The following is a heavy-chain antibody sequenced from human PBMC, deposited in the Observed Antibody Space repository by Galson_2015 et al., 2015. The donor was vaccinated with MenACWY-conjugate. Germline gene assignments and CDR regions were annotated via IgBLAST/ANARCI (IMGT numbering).Heavy chain of an antibody. CDR1: GFSFSAFG. CDR2: ISSDSSST. V-gene: IGHV3-11*06. J-gene: IGHJ5*02. CDR3: ARDSKHYGGNSGEFDP. Sequence: SLRLSCAASGFSFSAFGMSWIRQAPGKGLEWVSYISSDSSSTNYADSVKGRFTISRDNAKKLLYLQMNSLRAEDAAFYYCARDSKHYGGNSGEFDPWGQGTLVTVSS. D-gene: IGHD4-23*01.